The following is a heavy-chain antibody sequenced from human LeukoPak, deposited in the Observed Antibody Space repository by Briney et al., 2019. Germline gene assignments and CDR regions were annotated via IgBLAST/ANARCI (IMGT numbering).Heavy chain of an antibody. CDR3: ARDPSTSQYYYYYYYMDV. CDR2: ISSSSSFI. J-gene: IGHJ6*03. CDR1: EFSFSSYS. V-gene: IGHV3-21*01. Sequence: GGSLRLSCEASEFSFSSYSLNWVRQAPGKGLEWVASISSSSSFIYYADSVKGRFTVSRDNAKNSLSLQMNSLRAEDTAVYYCARDPSTSQYYYYYYYMDVWGKGTTVSVSS. D-gene: IGHD2-2*01.